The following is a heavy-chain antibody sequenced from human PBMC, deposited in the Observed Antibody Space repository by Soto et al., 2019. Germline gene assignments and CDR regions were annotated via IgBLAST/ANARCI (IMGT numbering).Heavy chain of an antibody. CDR3: AHYSSSCAFDY. CDR1: GFSLSTSGMG. CDR2: IYWDDDK. V-gene: IGHV2-5*02. J-gene: IGHJ4*02. D-gene: IGHD6-13*01. Sequence: QITLKESGPTLVNPTQTLTLTCTFSGFSLSTSGMGVRWIRQPPGKALEWLALIYWDDDKRYSQSLKSRLTITKDTYKNQVVLTMTNMDPVDTATYYCAHYSSSCAFDYWGQGTLVTVSS.